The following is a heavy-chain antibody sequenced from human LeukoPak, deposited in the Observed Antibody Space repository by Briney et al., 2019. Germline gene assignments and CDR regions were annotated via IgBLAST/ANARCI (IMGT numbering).Heavy chain of an antibody. D-gene: IGHD3-22*01. V-gene: IGHV4-34*01. Sequence: PSETLSLTCAVYGGSFSGYYWSWIRQPPGKGLEWIGEINHSGSTSYNPSLWSRLSISIDTSRNQFSLRLSSVTAADTAVYYCARDRSYYSDTGADYWGQGIVVIVSS. CDR2: INHSGST. CDR1: GGSFSGYY. CDR3: ARDRSYYSDTGADY. J-gene: IGHJ4*02.